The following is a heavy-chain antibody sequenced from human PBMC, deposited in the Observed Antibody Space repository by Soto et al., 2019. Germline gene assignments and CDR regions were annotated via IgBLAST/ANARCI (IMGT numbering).Heavy chain of an antibody. CDR1: GYSFTNYD. CDR2: ISPYNGDT. J-gene: IGHJ4*02. V-gene: IGHV1-18*01. Sequence: GXSVKGSCKASGYSFTNYDISWGRQAPVQGLEWMGWISPYNGDTNYAQKLQGRVTMTTDTSTSTAYMELRSLRSDDTAVYYCARYCSSTSCDHYFDYWGQGTLVTVSS. CDR3: ARYCSSTSCDHYFDY. D-gene: IGHD2-2*01.